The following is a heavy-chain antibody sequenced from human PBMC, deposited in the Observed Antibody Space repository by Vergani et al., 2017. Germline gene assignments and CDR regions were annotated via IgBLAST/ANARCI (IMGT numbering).Heavy chain of an antibody. D-gene: IGHD3-10*01. Sequence: QVQLVESGGGVVQPGRSLRLSCAASGFTFSDYYMSWIRQAPGKGLEWVSYISSSSSYTNYADSVKGRFTISRDNAKNSLYLQMNSLRAEDTAVYYCARATGFGELSDYWGQGTLVTVSS. CDR1: GFTFSDYY. J-gene: IGHJ4*02. V-gene: IGHV3-11*05. CDR2: ISSSSSYT. CDR3: ARATGFGELSDY.